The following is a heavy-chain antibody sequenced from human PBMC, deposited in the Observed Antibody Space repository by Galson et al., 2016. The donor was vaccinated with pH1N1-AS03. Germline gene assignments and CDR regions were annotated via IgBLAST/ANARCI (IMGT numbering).Heavy chain of an antibody. D-gene: IGHD6-13*01. CDR3: TTMSQAAAPN. CDR1: GFTFTNAW. CDR2: IKSKRDGGAT. J-gene: IGHJ4*02. V-gene: IGHV3-15*01. Sequence: SLRLFCAASGFTFTNAWMSWVRQAPGKGLEWVGRIKSKRDGGATEYAGPVKGRFTISRDDSQNTLYLKMSSLKIEDTAMYYCTTMSQAAAPNWGQGTLVTVSS.